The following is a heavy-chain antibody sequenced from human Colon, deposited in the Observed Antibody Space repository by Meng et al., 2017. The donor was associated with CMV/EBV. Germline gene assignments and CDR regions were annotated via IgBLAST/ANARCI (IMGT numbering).Heavy chain of an antibody. D-gene: IGHD4-23*01. Sequence: GESLKISCAASGFTFNTYTMNWVRQAPGKGLEWLAYISPSSNSVYYADSVRGRFTVSRDNAKNSLYLQMNSLRADDTAIYYCARAAVGGNEGIDYWGQGTLVTVSS. J-gene: IGHJ4*02. V-gene: IGHV3-48*04. CDR1: GFTFNTYT. CDR2: ISPSSNSV. CDR3: ARAAVGGNEGIDY.